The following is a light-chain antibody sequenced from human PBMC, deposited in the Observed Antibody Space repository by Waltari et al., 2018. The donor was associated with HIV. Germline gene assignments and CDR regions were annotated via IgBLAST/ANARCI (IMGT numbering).Light chain of an antibody. CDR1: SSDVSGYTY. V-gene: IGLV2-14*03. CDR2: EVT. Sequence: QSALTQPASVSGAPGQSITIPCPGTSSDVSGYTYVSWYQQHPGKAPKLMIYEVTNRPSGVSNRFSGSKSGNTASLTISGLQAEDEADYYCSSYTSSSTQVFGGGTKVTVL. J-gene: IGLJ3*02. CDR3: SSYTSSSTQV.